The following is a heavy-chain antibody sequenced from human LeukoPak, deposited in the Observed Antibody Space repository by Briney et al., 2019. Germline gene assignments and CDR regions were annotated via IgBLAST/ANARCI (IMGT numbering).Heavy chain of an antibody. CDR2: IWYDGSNK. Sequence: PGGSLRLSCAASGFTFSSYGMHWFRQAPGKGLEWVAVIWYDGSNKYYADSVKGRFTISRDNSKNTLYLQMNSLRAEDTAVYYCAKEGGYSSSWYYYYMDVWGKGTTVTVSS. CDR1: GFTFSSYG. D-gene: IGHD6-13*01. CDR3: AKEGGYSSSWYYYYMDV. V-gene: IGHV3-33*06. J-gene: IGHJ6*03.